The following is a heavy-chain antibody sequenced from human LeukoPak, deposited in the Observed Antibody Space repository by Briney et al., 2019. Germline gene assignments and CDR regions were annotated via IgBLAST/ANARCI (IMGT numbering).Heavy chain of an antibody. Sequence: ASVKVSCKASGYTFTSYYMHWVRQAPGQGLEWMGIINPSGSSTSYAQKFQGRVTMTRDTSTSTVYMELSSLRSEDTAVYYCARDGRYFDWLLPLNYYYYYMDVWGKGTTVTISS. V-gene: IGHV1-46*01. J-gene: IGHJ6*03. D-gene: IGHD3-9*01. CDR1: GYTFTSYY. CDR3: ARDGRYFDWLLPLNYYYYYMDV. CDR2: INPSGSST.